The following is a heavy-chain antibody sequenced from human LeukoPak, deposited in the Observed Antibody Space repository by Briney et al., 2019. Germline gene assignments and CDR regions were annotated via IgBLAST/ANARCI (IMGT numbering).Heavy chain of an antibody. CDR2: INPNSGGT. Sequence: ASVKLSCKASGYTFIGYYMHWVRQAPGQGLEWMGWINPNSGGTNYAQKFQGWVPMTRDTSISTAYMELSRLRSDDTAVYYCARGSYTTIQSYYYGMDVWGKGTTVTVSS. D-gene: IGHD3-16*01. J-gene: IGHJ6*04. V-gene: IGHV1-2*04. CDR1: GYTFIGYY. CDR3: ARGSYTTIQSYYYGMDV.